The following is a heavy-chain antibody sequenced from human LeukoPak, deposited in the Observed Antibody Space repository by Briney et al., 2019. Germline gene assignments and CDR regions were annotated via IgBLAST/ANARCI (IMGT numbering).Heavy chain of an antibody. CDR3: ARGGVAGIDGFDI. CDR2: IYYSGSS. V-gene: IGHV4-59*01. Sequence: SETLSLTCTVYGGAFSGYYWSWIRQHPGKGLEWIGYIYYSGSSNYNPSLKSRVTISVDTSKNHFSLKLSSVTAADTAVYYCARGGVAGIDGFDIWGQGTMVTVSS. D-gene: IGHD6-19*01. J-gene: IGHJ3*02. CDR1: GGAFSGYY.